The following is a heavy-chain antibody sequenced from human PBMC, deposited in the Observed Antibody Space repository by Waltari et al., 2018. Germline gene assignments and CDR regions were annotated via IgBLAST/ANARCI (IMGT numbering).Heavy chain of an antibody. CDR3: ARDYYHSISH. CDR1: GLTFRGNW. J-gene: IGHJ4*02. V-gene: IGHV3-74*01. D-gene: IGHD1-26*01. Sequence: VQLVESGGGLVQPGGSLRLSCEASGLTFRGNWMHWVRQAPGKGLVWVSHIKGDGSSTSYADSVKGRFTISRDDAKNTLYLQMNSLRAEDTAVYYCARDYYHSISHWGQGTLVTVSS. CDR2: IKGDGSST.